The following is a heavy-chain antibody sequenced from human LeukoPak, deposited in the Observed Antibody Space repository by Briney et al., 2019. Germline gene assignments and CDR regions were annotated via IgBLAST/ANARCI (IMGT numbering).Heavy chain of an antibody. CDR2: IYYSGST. V-gene: IGHV4-39*01. Sequence: TSETLSLTCTVSGGSISSSSYYWGWIRQPPGKGLEWIGSIYYSGSTYSNPSLQSRVTISVDTSKNQFSLKLNSVTAADTAVYYCASFYCSGGSCYQYYSYYYMDVWGKGTTVTISS. J-gene: IGHJ6*03. D-gene: IGHD2-15*01. CDR3: ASFYCSGGSCYQYYSYYYMDV. CDR1: GGSISSSSYY.